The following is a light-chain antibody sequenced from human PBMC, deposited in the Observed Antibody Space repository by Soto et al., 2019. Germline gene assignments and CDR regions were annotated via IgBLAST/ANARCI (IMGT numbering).Light chain of an antibody. CDR3: QQYHSSSYT. CDR2: KAS. J-gene: IGKJ3*01. CDR1: QSISSW. V-gene: IGKV1-5*03. Sequence: DIQMTQSPSTLSASVGDRVTITCRASQSISSWLAWYQQKPGKAPKLLIYKASSLESGVPSRFSGSGSGTEFTLTISSLQPDDFATYYCQQYHSSSYTFGHGTKVDIK.